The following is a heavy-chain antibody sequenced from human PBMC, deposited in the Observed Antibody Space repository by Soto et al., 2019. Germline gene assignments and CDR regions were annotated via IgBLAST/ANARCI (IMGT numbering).Heavy chain of an antibody. Sequence: GGSLRLSCAASGFTFSSYWMSWVRQAPGKGLEWVANIKQDGSEKYYVDSVKGRFTISRDNAKNSLYLQMNSLRAEDTAVYYCARDGNYYYDSSGYPRPIDYWGQGTLVTVSS. D-gene: IGHD3-22*01. CDR3: ARDGNYYYDSSGYPRPIDY. CDR1: GFTFSSYW. CDR2: IKQDGSEK. J-gene: IGHJ4*02. V-gene: IGHV3-7*05.